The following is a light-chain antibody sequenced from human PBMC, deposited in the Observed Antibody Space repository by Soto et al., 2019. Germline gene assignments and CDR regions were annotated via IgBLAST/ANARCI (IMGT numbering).Light chain of an antibody. CDR1: QSIRNN. V-gene: IGKV3-15*01. CDR3: QHYDNWPPWT. CDR2: GAS. J-gene: IGKJ1*01. Sequence: EVVMTQSPATLSVSPEDRATLSCRASQSIRNNLAWYQQKPGQGPRLLIYGASTRATGVPARFSGTGSGTEFTLTISGLQSEDFGVYYCQHYDNWPPWTFGQGTKVDIK.